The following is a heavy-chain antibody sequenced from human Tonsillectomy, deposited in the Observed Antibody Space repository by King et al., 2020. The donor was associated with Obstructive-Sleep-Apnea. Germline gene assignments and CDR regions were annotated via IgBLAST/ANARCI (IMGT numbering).Heavy chain of an antibody. CDR2: MFTSGST. V-gene: IGHV4-4*07. J-gene: IGHJ6*02. CDR1: GGSISSYS. Sequence: QLQESGPGLVKPSETLSLTCTVSGGSISSYSWAWIRQPAGGGLEWIGRMFTSGSTNCNPSLKGRVTMSVDTSKNQFSLKLSSVTAADTAVYYCARDVPYDWLVPYYYYGMDVWGQGTTVTVSS. D-gene: IGHD3-9*01. CDR3: ARDVPYDWLVPYYYYGMDV.